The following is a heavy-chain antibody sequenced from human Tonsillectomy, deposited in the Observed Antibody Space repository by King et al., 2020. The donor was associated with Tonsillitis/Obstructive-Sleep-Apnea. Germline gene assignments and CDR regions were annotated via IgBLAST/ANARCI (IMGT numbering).Heavy chain of an antibody. D-gene: IGHD2-15*01. CDR3: ASTRYCSGGSCPTEIDY. CDR1: GFTFSSYW. V-gene: IGHV3-7*02. CDR2: IKQDGSEK. J-gene: IGHJ4*02. Sequence: VQLVESGGGLVQPGGSLRLSCAASGFTFSSYWMSWVRQAPGKGLEWVANIKQDGSEKYYVDSEKGRFTISRDNAKNSLYLQMNSLRAEDTAVYYCASTRYCSGGSCPTEIDYWGQGTLVTVSS.